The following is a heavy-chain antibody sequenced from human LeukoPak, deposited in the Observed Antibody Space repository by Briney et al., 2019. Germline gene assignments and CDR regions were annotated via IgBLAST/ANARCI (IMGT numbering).Heavy chain of an antibody. CDR3: ARGPRYGSSDYPNYGMDV. J-gene: IGHJ6*02. Sequence: GGSLRLSCAASGFTFSRYDMHWVRQPIGKGLEWVSAIGTGGDTYYLDSVKGRFSISRENAKSSLYLQMNSLRAGDTAVYYCARGPRYGSSDYPNYGMDVWGQGTTVTVSS. CDR1: GFTFSRYD. V-gene: IGHV3-13*01. CDR2: IGTGGDT. D-gene: IGHD3-22*01.